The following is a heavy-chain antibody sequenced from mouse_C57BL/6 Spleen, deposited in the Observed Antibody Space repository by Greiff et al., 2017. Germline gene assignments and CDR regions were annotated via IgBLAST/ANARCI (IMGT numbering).Heavy chain of an antibody. CDR3: ARWTTVVATDY. V-gene: IGHV14-2*01. J-gene: IGHJ2*01. CDR1: GFNLKDSY. CDR2: IDPEDGET. Sequence: EVQLQQSGAELVKPGASVKLSCTASGFNLKDSYMPWVKQRTDQGLEWIGRIDPEDGETKYAPKFQGKATITADTSSNPAYLQLSSLTSEDTAVYYCARWTTVVATDYWGQGTTLTVSS. D-gene: IGHD1-1*01.